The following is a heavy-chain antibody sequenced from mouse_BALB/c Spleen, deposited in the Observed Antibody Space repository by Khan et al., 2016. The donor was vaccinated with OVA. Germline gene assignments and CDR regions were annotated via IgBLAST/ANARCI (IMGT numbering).Heavy chain of an antibody. CDR1: GYRFTDFT. V-gene: IGHV1S137*01. Sequence: VQLQESGAELVRPGVSVKISCKGSGYRFTDFTIHWVKQSHAKSLEWIGVISTYYGDADYNQKFKGKATMTVDKSSSTAYMELARLTSEDSAIFYVARGGGGDSCVYWGQGTLVTVSA. CDR2: ISTYYGDA. J-gene: IGHJ3*01. D-gene: IGHD2-12*01. CDR3: ARGGGGDSCVY.